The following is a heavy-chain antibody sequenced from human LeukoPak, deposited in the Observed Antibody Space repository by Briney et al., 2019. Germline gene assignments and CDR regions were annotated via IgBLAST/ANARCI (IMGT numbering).Heavy chain of an antibody. CDR3: ANIAAAGTSYYYMDV. J-gene: IGHJ6*03. D-gene: IGHD6-13*01. CDR1: GFTFSSYA. Sequence: GGSLRLSCAASGFTFSSYAMSWVRQAPGKGLEWVSAISGSGGSTYYADSVKGRFTISRDNSKNTLYLQMNSLRAEDTAVYYCANIAAAGTSYYYMDVWGKGTTVTVSS. V-gene: IGHV3-23*01. CDR2: ISGSGGST.